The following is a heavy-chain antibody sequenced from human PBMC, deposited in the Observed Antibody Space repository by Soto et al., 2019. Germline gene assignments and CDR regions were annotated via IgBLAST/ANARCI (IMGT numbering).Heavy chain of an antibody. CDR1: GFTVSSNY. J-gene: IGHJ6*02. CDR2: IYSGGST. CDR3: ARDTAVEPDGEGANGMDV. D-gene: IGHD3-10*01. V-gene: IGHV3-53*04. Sequence: GGSLRLSCAASGFTVSSNYMSWVRQAPGKGLEWVSVIYSGGSTYYADSVKGRFTISRHNSKNTLYLQMNSLRAEDTAVYYCARDTAVEPDGEGANGMDVWGQGTTVTVSS.